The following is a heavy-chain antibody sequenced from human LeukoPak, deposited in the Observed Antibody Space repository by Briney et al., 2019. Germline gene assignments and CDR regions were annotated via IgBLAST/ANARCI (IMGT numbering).Heavy chain of an antibody. CDR1: GYTFTSYY. Sequence: GASVKVSCKASGYTFTSYYMHWVRQAPGQGLEWMGLINPSGGSTSYAQKSQGRVTMTRDTSTSTVYMELSSLRSEDTAVYYCARDSAHRPPGQRPVFYRGGPDYWGQGTLVTVSS. J-gene: IGHJ4*02. D-gene: IGHD3-10*01. CDR3: ARDSAHRPPGQRPVFYRGGPDY. CDR2: INPSGGST. V-gene: IGHV1-46*01.